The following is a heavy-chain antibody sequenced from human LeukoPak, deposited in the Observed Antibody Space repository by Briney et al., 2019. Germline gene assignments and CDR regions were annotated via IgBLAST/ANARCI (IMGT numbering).Heavy chain of an antibody. J-gene: IGHJ4*02. CDR2: FDPEDGET. Sequence: ASVKVSCKVSGYTLTELSMHWVRQAPGKGLEWMGGFDPEDGETIYAQKFQGRVTMTEDTSTDTAYMGLSSLRSEDTAVYYCATVSRASILRYFDWLLYWGQGTLVTVSS. CDR1: GYTLTELS. D-gene: IGHD3-9*01. CDR3: ATVSRASILRYFDWLLY. V-gene: IGHV1-24*01.